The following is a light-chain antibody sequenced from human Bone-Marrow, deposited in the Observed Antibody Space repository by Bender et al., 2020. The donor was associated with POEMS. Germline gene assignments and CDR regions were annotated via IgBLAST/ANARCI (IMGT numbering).Light chain of an antibody. CDR3: YSYGGSYSVV. CDR1: SSDVGSYNL. J-gene: IGLJ2*01. Sequence: QSALTQPASVSGSPGQSITISCTGTSSDVGSYNLVSWYQHHPGKAPKLMIYEGSERPSGVSTRFSGSRSGNTASLTISGLQAEDEADYYCYSYGGSYSVVIGGGTKVTVL. V-gene: IGLV2-23*01. CDR2: EGS.